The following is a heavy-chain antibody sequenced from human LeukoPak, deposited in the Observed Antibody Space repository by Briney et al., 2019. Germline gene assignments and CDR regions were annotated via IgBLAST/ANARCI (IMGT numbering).Heavy chain of an antibody. CDR1: GGSISSYY. CDR3: ARAHIAFDI. D-gene: IGHD2-21*01. V-gene: IGHV4-59*01. J-gene: IGHJ3*02. Sequence: SETLSLTCTVSGGSISSYYWSWIRQPPGKGLEWIGYIYYSGSTNYNPSLKSRVTISVDTSKNQFPLKLSSVTAADTAVYYCARAHIAFDIWGQGTMVTVSS. CDR2: IYYSGST.